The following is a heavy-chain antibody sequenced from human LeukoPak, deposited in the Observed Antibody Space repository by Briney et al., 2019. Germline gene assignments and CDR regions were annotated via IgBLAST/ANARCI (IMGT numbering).Heavy chain of an antibody. CDR3: ARLSAAVHLGAFDL. V-gene: IGHV4-38-2*02. Sequence: SSETLSLTCTVSGYSISSGYYWGWIRQPPGKGLEWIGSIYYSGSTYYNPSLKSRVTISVDTSKNQFSLKLSSVTAADTAVYYCARLSAAVHLGAFDLWGQGTMVTVSS. CDR1: GYSISSGYY. CDR2: IYYSGST. J-gene: IGHJ3*01. D-gene: IGHD3-3*01.